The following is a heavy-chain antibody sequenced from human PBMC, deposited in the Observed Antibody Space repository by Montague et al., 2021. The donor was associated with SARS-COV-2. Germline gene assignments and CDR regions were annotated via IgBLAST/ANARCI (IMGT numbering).Heavy chain of an antibody. Sequence: SLSLSCSASAFTFTSYSLHWVRQAPGRGLEWVALISYDGSHQYYAASVKGRFTISRDNSKNTVYLQMTSLRPEDTAVYYCARVYGSHWPPNYAMDVWGQGTTVTVSS. J-gene: IGHJ6*02. D-gene: IGHD6-13*01. V-gene: IGHV3-30*04. CDR2: ISYDGSHQ. CDR1: AFTFTSYS. CDR3: ARVYGSHWPPNYAMDV.